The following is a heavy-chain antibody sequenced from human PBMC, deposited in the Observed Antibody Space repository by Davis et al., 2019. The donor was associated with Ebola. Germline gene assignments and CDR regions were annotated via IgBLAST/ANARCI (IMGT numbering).Heavy chain of an antibody. CDR1: GYTFTSYG. D-gene: IGHD6-13*01. J-gene: IGHJ4*02. Sequence: AASVKVSCKASGYTFTSYGISWVRQAPGQGLEWMGGIIPIFGTANYAQKFQGRVTMTRDTSTSTVYMELSSLRSEDTAVYYCARGGIAAAGHDYWGQGTLVTVSS. CDR3: ARGGIAAAGHDY. CDR2: IIPIFGTA. V-gene: IGHV1-69*05.